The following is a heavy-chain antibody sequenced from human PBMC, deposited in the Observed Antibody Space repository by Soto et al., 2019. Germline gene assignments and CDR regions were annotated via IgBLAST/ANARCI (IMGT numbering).Heavy chain of an antibody. J-gene: IGHJ4*02. CDR2: ITWNSGKI. D-gene: IGHD3-3*01. Sequence: EVQLVESGGGLVQPGRSLRLSCEASGFTFDDYAFHWVRQTTGKGLEWVAAITWNSGKINYADSVKGRFTISRDNAKNSLYLQMDSLRAEDTALYYCVRGFWSGSDDYWGQGTLVTVSS. CDR1: GFTFDDYA. CDR3: VRGFWSGSDDY. V-gene: IGHV3-9*01.